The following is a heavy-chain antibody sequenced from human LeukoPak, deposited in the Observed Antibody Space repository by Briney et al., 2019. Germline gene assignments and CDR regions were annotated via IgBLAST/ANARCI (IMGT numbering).Heavy chain of an antibody. CDR3: AKDRGIISDY. CDR1: GFTFSNYG. J-gene: IGHJ4*02. D-gene: IGHD3-10*01. CDR2: ISGSGDST. Sequence: GGSLRLSCAASGFTFSNYGMSWVRQAPGKGLEWVTSISGSGDSTYYADSVKGRFTISRDNSKNTLYLQMNSLRAEDTAVYYCAKDRGIISDYWGQGTLVTVSS. V-gene: IGHV3-23*01.